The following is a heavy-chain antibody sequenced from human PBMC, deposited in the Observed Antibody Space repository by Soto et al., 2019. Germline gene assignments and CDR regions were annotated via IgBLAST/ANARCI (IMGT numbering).Heavy chain of an antibody. CDR2: ISGSSSYT. V-gene: IGHV3-21*01. CDR3: AREYYYGSVPSYYYYMDV. CDR1: GSTFSSYA. D-gene: IGHD3-10*01. J-gene: IGHJ6*03. Sequence: GGSLRLSCAASGSTFSSYAMSWVRQAPGKGLEWVSAISGSSSYTYYADSVKGRFTISRDNAKNSLYLQMNSLRAEDTAVYYCAREYYYGSVPSYYYYMDVWGKGTTVTVSS.